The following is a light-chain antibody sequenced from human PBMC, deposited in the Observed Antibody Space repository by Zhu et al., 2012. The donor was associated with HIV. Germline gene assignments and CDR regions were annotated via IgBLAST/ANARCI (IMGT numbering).Light chain of an antibody. V-gene: IGKV3-20*01. CDR1: QSVSSSY. CDR2: GAS. CDR3: QQYGGSPL. J-gene: IGKJ1*01. Sequence: EIVLTQSPGTLSLSPGERATLSCRASQSVSSSYLAWYQQKPGQAPRLLIYGASSRATGIPDRFSGSGSGTDFTLTISRLEPEDFAVYYCQQYGGSPLFGQGTKVELK.